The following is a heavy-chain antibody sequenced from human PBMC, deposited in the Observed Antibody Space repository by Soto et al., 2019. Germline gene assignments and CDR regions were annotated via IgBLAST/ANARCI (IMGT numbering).Heavy chain of an antibody. D-gene: IGHD1-26*01. CDR2: IIPIFGTA. CDR3: ANTLRSEWELVTHYYYYGMDV. J-gene: IGHJ6*02. V-gene: IGHV1-69*13. Sequence: SVKVSCKASGGTLSSYAISWVRQAPGQGLEWMGGIIPIFGTANYAQKFQGRVTITADESTSTAYMELSSLRSEDTAVYYCANTLRSEWELVTHYYYYGMDVWGQGTTVTVSS. CDR1: GGTLSSYA.